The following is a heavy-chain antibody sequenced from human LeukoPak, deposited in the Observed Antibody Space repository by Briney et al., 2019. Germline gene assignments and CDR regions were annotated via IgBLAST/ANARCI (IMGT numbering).Heavy chain of an antibody. J-gene: IGHJ4*02. Sequence: ASVKVSCKASGGTFSSYAISWVRQAPGQGLEWIGRIIPIFGTANYAQKFQGRVTITTDESTSTAYMELSSLRSEDTAVYYCARGTAVAGHFDYWGQGTLVTVSS. V-gene: IGHV1-69*05. D-gene: IGHD6-19*01. CDR2: IIPIFGTA. CDR3: ARGTAVAGHFDY. CDR1: GGTFSSYA.